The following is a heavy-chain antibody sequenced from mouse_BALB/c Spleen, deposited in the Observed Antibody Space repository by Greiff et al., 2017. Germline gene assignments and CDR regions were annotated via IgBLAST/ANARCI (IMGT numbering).Heavy chain of an antibody. CDR2: INSNGGST. J-gene: IGHJ4*01. CDR1: GFTFSSYG. CDR3: ARGYYGSRYYAMDY. Sequence: EVQLVESGGGLVQPGGSLKLSCAASGFTFSSYGMSWVRQTPDKRLELVATINSNGGSTYYPDSVKGRFTISRDNAKNTLYLQMSSLKSEDTAMYYCARGYYGSRYYAMDYWGQGTSVTVSS. V-gene: IGHV5-6-3*01. D-gene: IGHD1-1*01.